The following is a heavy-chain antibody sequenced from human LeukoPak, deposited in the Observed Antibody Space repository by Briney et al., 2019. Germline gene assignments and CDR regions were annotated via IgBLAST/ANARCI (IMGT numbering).Heavy chain of an antibody. V-gene: IGHV1-69*13. CDR1: GGTFSSYA. CDR3: ARDYYDSSGYYPRDY. D-gene: IGHD3-22*01. Sequence: SVKVSCKASGGTFSSYAISWVRQAPGQGLEWMGGIIPIFGTANYAQKFQGRVTITADESTSTAYMELSSLRSEDTAVYYCARDYYDSSGYYPRDYWGQGTLVTVSS. J-gene: IGHJ4*02. CDR2: IIPIFGTA.